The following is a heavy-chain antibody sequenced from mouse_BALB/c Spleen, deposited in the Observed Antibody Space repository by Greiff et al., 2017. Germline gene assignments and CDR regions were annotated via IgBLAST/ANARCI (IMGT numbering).Heavy chain of an antibody. V-gene: IGHV5-12-1*01. D-gene: IGHD2-10*01. Sequence: EVKLVESGGGLVKPGGSLKLSCAASGFAFSSYDMSWVRQTPEKRLEWVAYISSGGGSTYYPDTVKGRFTISRDNAKNTLYLQMSSLKSEDTAMYYCARPPSYYGNEGLAYWGQGTLVTVSA. J-gene: IGHJ3*01. CDR2: ISSGGGST. CDR3: ARPPSYYGNEGLAY. CDR1: GFAFSSYD.